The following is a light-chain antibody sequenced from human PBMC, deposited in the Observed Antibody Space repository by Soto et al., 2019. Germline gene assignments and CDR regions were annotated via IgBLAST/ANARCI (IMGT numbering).Light chain of an antibody. CDR3: QAWDSGTHVV. V-gene: IGLV3-1*01. J-gene: IGLJ2*01. CDR1: KLGDKY. Sequence: SYELTQPPSVSVSPGQTASITCSGDKLGDKYVCWYQQKPGQSPKLVIYQDDKRPSGMPERFSGSNSGSTATLTISGTQAMDEADYHCQAWDSGTHVVFGGGTKLTVL. CDR2: QDD.